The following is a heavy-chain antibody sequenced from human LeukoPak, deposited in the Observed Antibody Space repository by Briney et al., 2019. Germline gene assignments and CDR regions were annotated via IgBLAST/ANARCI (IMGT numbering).Heavy chain of an antibody. CDR1: GGTFSSYA. CDR3: ARGATDIVVVVAATDAFDT. Sequence: SVKVSCKASGGTFSSYAISWVRQAPGQGLEWMGGIIPIFGTANYAQKFQGRVTITADKSTSTAYMELSSLRSEDTAVYYCARGATDIVVVVAATDAFDTWGQGTMVTVSS. CDR2: IIPIFGTA. J-gene: IGHJ3*02. D-gene: IGHD2-15*01. V-gene: IGHV1-69*06.